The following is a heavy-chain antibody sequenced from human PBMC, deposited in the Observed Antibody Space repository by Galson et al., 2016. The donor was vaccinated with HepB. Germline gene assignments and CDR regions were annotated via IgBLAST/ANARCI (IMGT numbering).Heavy chain of an antibody. V-gene: IGHV5-51*01. CDR3: AGHYDSSGQSPLNAFDM. CDR2: IYPGDSDT. J-gene: IGHJ3*02. CDR1: GHTFSSYW. Sequence: QSGAEVKKPGESLKISCKASGHTFSSYWIGWVRQMPGKGLEWMGIIYPGDSDTRYSPSFHGPVTISADKSINTAYLQWSSLKASDTAIYYCAGHYDSSGQSPLNAFDMWGQGTMVIVSS. D-gene: IGHD3-22*01.